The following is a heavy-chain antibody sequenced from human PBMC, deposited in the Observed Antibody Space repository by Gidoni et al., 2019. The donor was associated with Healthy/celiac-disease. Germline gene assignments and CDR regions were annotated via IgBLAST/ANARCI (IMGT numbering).Heavy chain of an antibody. D-gene: IGHD6-13*01. J-gene: IGHJ5*02. V-gene: IGHV4-34*01. CDR2: INHSGST. Sequence: QVQLQQWGAGLLQPSETLSLTCAVYGGSFSGYYWSWIRQPPGKGLEWIGEINHSGSTNYNPSLKSRVTISVDTSKNQFSLKLSSVTAADTAVYYCARRPGYSSSRRLGSWFDPWGQGTLVTVSS. CDR3: ARRPGYSSSRRLGSWFDP. CDR1: GGSFSGYY.